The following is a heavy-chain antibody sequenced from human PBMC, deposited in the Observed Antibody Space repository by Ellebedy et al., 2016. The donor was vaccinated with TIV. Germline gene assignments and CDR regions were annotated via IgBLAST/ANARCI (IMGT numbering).Heavy chain of an antibody. CDR3: ARRIWDDLPRAWFDP. D-gene: IGHD2-21*01. J-gene: IGHJ5*02. CDR1: GASMTNGRSY. CDR2: MFIGGRS. Sequence: SETLSLTXAVSGASMTNGRSYWTWLRQSAGKGLEWIGHMFIGGRSEYNPSLKSRLTMSVDTSKNQFFLNLSSVSAADTAVYYCARRIWDDLPRAWFDPWGQGIPVIVSS. V-gene: IGHV4-61*09.